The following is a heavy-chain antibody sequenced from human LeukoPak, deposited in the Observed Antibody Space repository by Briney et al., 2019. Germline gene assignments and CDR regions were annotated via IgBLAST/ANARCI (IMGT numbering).Heavy chain of an antibody. CDR2: IGGSGYST. CDR3: AKSRGSERGSFDY. D-gene: IGHD3-10*01. Sequence: GGSLRLSCAASGLTFSSYAMSWVRQAPGKGLEWVSAIGGSGYSTYYADSVKGRFTISRDNSKNTLYLQMNSLRAGDTAVYYCAKSRGSERGSFDYWGQGTLGTVSS. V-gene: IGHV3-23*01. CDR1: GLTFSSYA. J-gene: IGHJ4*02.